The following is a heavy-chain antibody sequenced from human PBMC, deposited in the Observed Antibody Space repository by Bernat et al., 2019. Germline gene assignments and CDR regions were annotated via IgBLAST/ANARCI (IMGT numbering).Heavy chain of an antibody. CDR2: LNHSGST. V-gene: IGHV4-34*01. J-gene: IGHJ6*02. CDR1: GGSFSGYY. Sequence: QVQLQQWGAGLLKPSETLSLTCAVYGGSFSGYYWSWIRQPPGKGLEWIGELNHSGSTNYNPSLKSRVTISVDTSKNQFSLKLSSVTAADTAVYYCARGAWRGGSRGGPYYYYYGMDVWGQGTTVTVSS. D-gene: IGHD2-15*01. CDR3: ARGAWRGGSRGGPYYYYYGMDV.